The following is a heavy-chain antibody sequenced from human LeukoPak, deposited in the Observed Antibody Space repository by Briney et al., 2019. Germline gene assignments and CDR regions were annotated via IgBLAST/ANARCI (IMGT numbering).Heavy chain of an antibody. CDR2: IYYSGST. CDR1: GDSISPYY. D-gene: IGHD2-15*01. Sequence: SETLSLTCTVSGDSISPYYWNWIRQPPGKGLEWIGYIYYSGSTNYNPSLKSRVTISVDTSKNQFSLKVSSVTAADTAVYYCARALYCSGGGCNRFDPWGQGTLVTVSS. V-gene: IGHV4-59*01. J-gene: IGHJ5*02. CDR3: ARALYCSGGGCNRFDP.